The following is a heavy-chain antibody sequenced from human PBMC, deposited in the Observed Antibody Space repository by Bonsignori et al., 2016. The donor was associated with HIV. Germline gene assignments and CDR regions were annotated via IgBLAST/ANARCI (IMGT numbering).Heavy chain of an antibody. V-gene: IGHV1-69*17. D-gene: IGHD2-15*01. CDR3: ARGGDCGDGGCPLDY. Sequence: WVRQAPGQGLEWMGGFLPIFDLATYAQNFQGKVTINADKSTSTLYLDLSSLTSEDTAVYYCARGGDCGDGGCPLDYWGQGTLVTVSS. CDR2: FLPIFDLA. J-gene: IGHJ4*02.